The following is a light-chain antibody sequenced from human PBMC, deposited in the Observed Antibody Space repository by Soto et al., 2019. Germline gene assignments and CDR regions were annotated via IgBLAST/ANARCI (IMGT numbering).Light chain of an antibody. Sequence: DIQMTQSPASLSASVGDRLTITCLASQGISTYLNWYQQKPGKAPKLLIYAASTLQSGVPSRFSGSGSETDFTLTISSLQPEDFATYSCQQNYSATWKFGQGTKVDIK. V-gene: IGKV1-39*01. CDR2: AAS. CDR1: QGISTY. CDR3: QQNYSATWK. J-gene: IGKJ1*01.